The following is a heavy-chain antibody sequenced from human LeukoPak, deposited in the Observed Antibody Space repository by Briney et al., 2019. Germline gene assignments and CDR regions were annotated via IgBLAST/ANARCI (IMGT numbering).Heavy chain of an antibody. J-gene: IGHJ4*02. CDR3: AGTTRGSSFVIDY. D-gene: IGHD6-13*01. Sequence: PSQTLSLTCTVSGGSISSGGYYWSWIRQHPGKGLEWIGYIYYSGSTYYNPSLTSRVTISVDTSKNQFSLKLSSVTAADTAAYYCAGTTRGSSFVIDYWGQGTLVTVSS. CDR1: GGSISSGGYY. CDR2: IYYSGST. V-gene: IGHV4-31*03.